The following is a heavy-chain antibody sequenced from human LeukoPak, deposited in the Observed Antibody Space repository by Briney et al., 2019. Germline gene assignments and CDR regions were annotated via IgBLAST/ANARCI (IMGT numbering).Heavy chain of an antibody. V-gene: IGHV1-2*02. CDR3: ARGFSSGWYWFDY. D-gene: IGHD6-19*01. J-gene: IGHJ4*02. CDR1: GYTFTGYY. CDR2: INPNSGGT. Sequence: ASVKVSCKASGYTFTGYYMHWVRQAPGQGLEWMGWINPNSGGTNYAQKFQGRVIMTRDTSISTAYMELSRLRSDDTAVYYCARGFSSGWYWFDYWGQGTLVTVSS.